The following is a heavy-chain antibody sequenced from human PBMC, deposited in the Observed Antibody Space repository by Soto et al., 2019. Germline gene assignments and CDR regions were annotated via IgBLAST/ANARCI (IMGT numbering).Heavy chain of an antibody. D-gene: IGHD3-3*01. CDR3: ASSLYRFLEWLSAYYYYGMDG. Sequence: SVKVSCKASGGTFSSYAISWVRQAPGQWLEWMGGILPIFGTANYAQKFQGRDTITADESTSTAYMELSSVRSEDTAVYYCASSLYRFLEWLSAYYYYGMDGWGQGTTVTVSS. CDR2: ILPIFGTA. V-gene: IGHV1-69*13. CDR1: GGTFSSYA. J-gene: IGHJ6*02.